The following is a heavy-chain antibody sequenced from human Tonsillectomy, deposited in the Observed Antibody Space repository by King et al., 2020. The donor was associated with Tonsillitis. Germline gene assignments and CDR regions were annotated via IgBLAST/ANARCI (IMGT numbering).Heavy chain of an antibody. CDR1: GFTFSDSA. CDR3: ARLHYYSSGSSDC. J-gene: IGHJ4*02. CDR2: ISYDGNNK. Sequence: QLVQSGGGVVQPGRSLRLSCAASGFTFSDSAMHWVRQAPGKGLEWVAVISYDGNNKYYADSVKGRFTISRDNSKNTLFLQLYSLRAEDTAVYYCARLHYYSSGSSDCWGRGTLVTVSS. V-gene: IGHV3-30-3*01. D-gene: IGHD3-10*01.